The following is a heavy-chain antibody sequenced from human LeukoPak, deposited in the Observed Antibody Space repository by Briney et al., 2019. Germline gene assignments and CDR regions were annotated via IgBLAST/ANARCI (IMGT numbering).Heavy chain of an antibody. CDR3: ASGGGWNDKFNY. Sequence: SETLRLTCTVSGDSITRYYWSWIRQPPGKGLEWIAYIYHSGSTNYNPSLKSRVTMSVDTSKNQFSLNLSSVTAADTAVYYCASGGGWNDKFNYWGQGTLVTVSS. J-gene: IGHJ4*02. CDR1: GDSITRYY. V-gene: IGHV4-59*01. CDR2: IYHSGST. D-gene: IGHD1-1*01.